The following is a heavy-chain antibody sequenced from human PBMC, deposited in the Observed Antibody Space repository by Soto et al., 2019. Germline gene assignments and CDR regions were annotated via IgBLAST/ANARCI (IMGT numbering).Heavy chain of an antibody. CDR2: IYYSGST. V-gene: IGHV4-31*03. J-gene: IGHJ6*02. CDR3: ARARGDFRSGYYYYYGMDV. Sequence: SETLSLTCTVSGGSISSGGYYWSWIRQHPGKGLEWIGYIYYSGSTYYNPSLKSRVTISVDTSKNQFSLKLSSVTAADTAVYYCARARGDFRSGYYYYYGMDVWGQGTTVTVSS. D-gene: IGHD3-3*01. CDR1: GGSISSGGYY.